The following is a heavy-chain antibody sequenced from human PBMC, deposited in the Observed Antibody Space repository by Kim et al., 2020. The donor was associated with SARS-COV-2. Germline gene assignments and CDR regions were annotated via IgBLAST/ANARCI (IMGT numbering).Heavy chain of an antibody. V-gene: IGHV4-30-4*01. Sequence: TLSLTCTVSGGSISSGDYYWSWIRQPPGKGLEWIGYIYYSGSTYYNPSLKSRVTISVDTSKNQFSLKLSSVTAADTAVYYCASEVRYNWNYVLDYWGQGTLVTVSS. CDR3: ASEVRYNWNYVLDY. D-gene: IGHD1-7*01. J-gene: IGHJ4*02. CDR1: GGSISSGDYY. CDR2: IYYSGST.